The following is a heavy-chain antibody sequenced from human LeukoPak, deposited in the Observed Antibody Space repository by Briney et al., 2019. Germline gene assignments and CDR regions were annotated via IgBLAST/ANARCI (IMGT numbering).Heavy chain of an antibody. CDR1: GLTFSDFW. Sequence: GGSPRLSCAASGLTFSDFWMHWVRQPPGKGLVWVALVKGDGRTTIYADSVKGRFIISRDNAKNTLYLQMNGLRADDSGVYYCATGHSYGSNYWGQGVLVTVSS. CDR2: VKGDGRTT. V-gene: IGHV3-74*01. J-gene: IGHJ4*02. CDR3: ATGHSYGSNY. D-gene: IGHD5-18*01.